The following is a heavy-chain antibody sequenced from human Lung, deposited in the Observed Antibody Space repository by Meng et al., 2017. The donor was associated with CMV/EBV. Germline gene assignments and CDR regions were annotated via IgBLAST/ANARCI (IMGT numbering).Heavy chain of an antibody. V-gene: IGHV1-8*01. CDR3: ARSLVHSAMDV. Sequence: ASXXVSCKASGYSFITDDINWVRQAAGQGPEWMGCMNPNSGNTGYAQKFQGRVTMTRNVSTRTAYMELTSLRSEDTAVYYCARSLVHSAMDVWGQGTAVTVSS. D-gene: IGHD3-16*01. CDR2: MNPNSGNT. CDR1: GYSFITDD. J-gene: IGHJ6*02.